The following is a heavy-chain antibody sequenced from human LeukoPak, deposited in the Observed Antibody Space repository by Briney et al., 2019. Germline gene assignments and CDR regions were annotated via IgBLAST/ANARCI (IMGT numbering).Heavy chain of an antibody. CDR1: GYTFTSCY. Sequence: ASVKVSCKASGYTFTSCYMHWVRQAPGQGLEWMGIINPSGGSTSYAQKFQGRVTMTRDTSTSTVYMELSSLRSEDTAVYYCAREGLGPLPRAEYFQHWGQGTLVTVSS. V-gene: IGHV1-46*01. CDR2: INPSGGST. CDR3: AREGLGPLPRAEYFQH. J-gene: IGHJ1*01.